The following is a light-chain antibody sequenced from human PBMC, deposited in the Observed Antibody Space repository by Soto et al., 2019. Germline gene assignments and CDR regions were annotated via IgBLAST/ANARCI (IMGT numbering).Light chain of an antibody. V-gene: IGKV1-27*01. CDR3: LKYNSAPLT. CDR1: QGISNY. Sequence: DIQMTQSPSSLSASVGDRVTITCRASQGISNYLAWYQQKPGKVPKLLIYAASTLQSGLPSRFSGSGSGTDFTLTISSLQTEDVATCYCLKYNSAPLTFVQGTKVEIK. J-gene: IGKJ1*01. CDR2: AAS.